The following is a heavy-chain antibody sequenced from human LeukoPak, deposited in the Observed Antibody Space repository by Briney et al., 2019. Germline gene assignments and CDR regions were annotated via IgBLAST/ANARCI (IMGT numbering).Heavy chain of an antibody. Sequence: SETLSLTCAVYGGSFSGYYWSWIRQPPGKGLEWIGSIYHVGRTYYNPSLKSRVTISVDTSKNQFSLKLSSVTAADTAFYYCARQDSDIVVIPAAIEPWGQGTLVTVSS. CDR2: IYHVGRT. V-gene: IGHV4-34*01. D-gene: IGHD2-2*01. CDR3: ARQDSDIVVIPAAIEP. J-gene: IGHJ5*02. CDR1: GGSFSGYY.